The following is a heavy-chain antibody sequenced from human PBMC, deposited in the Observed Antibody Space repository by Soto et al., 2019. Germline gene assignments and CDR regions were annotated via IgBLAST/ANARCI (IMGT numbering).Heavy chain of an antibody. CDR2: ISYDGSNK. V-gene: IGHV3-30-3*01. CDR1: GFTFRSYA. J-gene: IGHJ4*02. CDR3: ARDPDYQLPDFDY. Sequence: RGSPRPPCAASGFTFRSYAMHWFRQAPGKGVEWVAVISYDGSNKYYADSVKGRFTISRDNSKNTLYLQMNSLRAEDTAVYYCARDPDYQLPDFDYWGQGTLVTVSS. D-gene: IGHD2-2*01.